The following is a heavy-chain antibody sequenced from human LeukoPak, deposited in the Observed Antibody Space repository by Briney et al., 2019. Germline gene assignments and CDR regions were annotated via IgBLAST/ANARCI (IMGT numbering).Heavy chain of an antibody. D-gene: IGHD3-16*01. CDR2: INPSGGST. V-gene: IGHV1-46*01. Sequence: ASVKVSCKASGYTFTSYYVHWVRQAPGQGLEWMGIINPSGGSTSYAQKFQGRVTMTRDTSTSTVYMELSSLRSEDTAVYYCARGPGGGGDPPGAFDIWGQGTVVTVSS. CDR1: GYTFTSYY. CDR3: ARGPGGGGDPPGAFDI. J-gene: IGHJ3*02.